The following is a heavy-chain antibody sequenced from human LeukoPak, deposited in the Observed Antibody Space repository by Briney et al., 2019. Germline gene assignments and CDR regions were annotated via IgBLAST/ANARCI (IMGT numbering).Heavy chain of an antibody. CDR1: GFELGDHY. J-gene: IGHJ4*02. CDR2: IRSKLYGGTT. Sequence: GGSLRLSCAASGFELGDHYMSWIRQTPGKGPEWVGFIRSKLYGGTTEYDASVKGRFTISRDDSKSIAYLQMNSLKTEDTAVYYCTCGSSSSGWYDPYYFDYWGQGTLVTVSS. D-gene: IGHD6-19*01. V-gene: IGHV3-49*03. CDR3: TCGSSSSGWYDPYYFDY.